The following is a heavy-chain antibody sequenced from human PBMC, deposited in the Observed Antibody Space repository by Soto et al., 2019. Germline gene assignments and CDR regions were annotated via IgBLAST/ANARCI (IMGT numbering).Heavy chain of an antibody. Sequence: PSETLSLSCTVSGYSMTSGFYWAWIRQPPGKGLEWIGSVYHSGATYYNSSLQDRVSISVDTSKNHFSLKLISVTAADTGTYYCARERRFMRPRGGLGTRGQRAQG. V-gene: IGHV4-38-2*02. CDR1: GYSMTSGFY. D-gene: IGHD2-2*01. CDR2: VYHSGAT. CDR3: ARERRFMRPRGGLGTRGQ. J-gene: IGHJ4*02.